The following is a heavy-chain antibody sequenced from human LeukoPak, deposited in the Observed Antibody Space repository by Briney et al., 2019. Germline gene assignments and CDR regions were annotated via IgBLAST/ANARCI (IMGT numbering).Heavy chain of an antibody. J-gene: IGHJ5*02. CDR1: GGSISSSSYY. CDR2: IYYSGST. V-gene: IGHV4-39*07. Sequence: PSETLSLTCTVSGGSISSSSYYWGWIRQPPGKGLEWIGSIYYSGSTNYNPSLKSRVTISVDTSKNQFSLKLSSVTAADTAVYYCARSKAHLSTSWYGTWFDPWGQGTLVTVFS. D-gene: IGHD2-2*01. CDR3: ARSKAHLSTSWYGTWFDP.